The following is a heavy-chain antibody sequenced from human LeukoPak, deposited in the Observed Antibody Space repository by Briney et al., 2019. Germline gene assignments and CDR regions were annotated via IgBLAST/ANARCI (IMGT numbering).Heavy chain of an antibody. CDR3: ARGLYRGYSYPSPVNWFDL. V-gene: IGHV4-34*01. Sequence: SETLSLTCAVYGGSFSGYYWSWIRQPPGKGLEWIGEINHSGSTNYNPSLKSRVTISVDTSKNQFSLKLSSVTAADTAVYYCARGLYRGYSYPSPVNWFDLWGQGTLVTVSS. CDR2: INHSGST. D-gene: IGHD5-18*01. J-gene: IGHJ5*02. CDR1: GGSFSGYY.